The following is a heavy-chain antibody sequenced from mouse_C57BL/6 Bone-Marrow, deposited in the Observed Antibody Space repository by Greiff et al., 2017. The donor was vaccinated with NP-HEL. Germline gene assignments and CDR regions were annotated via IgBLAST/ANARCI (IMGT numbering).Heavy chain of an antibody. CDR2: INSDGGST. CDR3: ARLITTVVAIHAMDY. D-gene: IGHD1-1*01. CDR1: EYEFPSHD. V-gene: IGHV5-2*01. J-gene: IGHJ4*01. Sequence: EVQLVESGGGLVQPGESLKLSCESNEYEFPSHDMSWVRKTPEKRLELVAAINSDGGSTYYPDTMERRFIISRDNTKKTLYLQMSSLRSEDTALYYCARLITTVVAIHAMDYWGQGTSVTVSS.